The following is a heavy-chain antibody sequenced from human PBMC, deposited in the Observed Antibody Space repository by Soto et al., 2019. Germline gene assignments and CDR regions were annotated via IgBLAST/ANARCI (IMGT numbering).Heavy chain of an antibody. CDR3: ARVLTFRGGSGYPHYAFDI. CDR2: IYHTGST. D-gene: IGHD2-15*01. Sequence: QVQLQESGPGLVKPSGTLSLTCAVSSGSISSSNWWSWVRQPPGKGLEWLGEIYHTGSTNYNPSLKSRVTLSVDKSKNQLSVRLGSGTAADTAVYYCARVLTFRGGSGYPHYAFDIWGRGTMVTVSS. J-gene: IGHJ3*02. V-gene: IGHV4-4*02. CDR1: SGSISSSNW.